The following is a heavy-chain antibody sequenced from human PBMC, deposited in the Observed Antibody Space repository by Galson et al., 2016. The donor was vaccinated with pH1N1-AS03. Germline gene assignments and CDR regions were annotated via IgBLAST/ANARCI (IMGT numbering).Heavy chain of an antibody. J-gene: IGHJ4*02. CDR2: IYYSGSS. Sequence: SETLSLTCNVSDDSISNYYWSWIRQPPGKGLEWIGYIYYSGSSDYNPSLKSRVTMSMETSKNQFSLKLNSVTAADTAVYYCARSSTSYHSGDSYYDYFDVWGQGALVTVSS. CDR3: ARSSTSYHSGDSYYDYFDV. D-gene: IGHD3-22*01. V-gene: IGHV4-59*01. CDR1: DDSISNYY.